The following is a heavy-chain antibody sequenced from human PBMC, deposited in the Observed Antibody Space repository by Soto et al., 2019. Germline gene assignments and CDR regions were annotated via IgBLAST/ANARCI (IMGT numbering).Heavy chain of an antibody. D-gene: IGHD2-15*01. Sequence: SETLSLTCTVSGGSISSYYWSWIRQPPGKGLEWIGYIYYSGSTNYNPSLKSRVTISVDTSKNQFSLKLSSVTAADTAVYYCAGRERAGGNGWWFDPWGQGTLVTVS. V-gene: IGHV4-59*08. J-gene: IGHJ5*02. CDR2: IYYSGST. CDR1: GGSISSYY. CDR3: AGRERAGGNGWWFDP.